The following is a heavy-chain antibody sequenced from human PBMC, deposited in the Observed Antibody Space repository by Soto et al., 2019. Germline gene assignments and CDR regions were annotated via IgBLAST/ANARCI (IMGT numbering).Heavy chain of an antibody. CDR2: ISYDGNNK. V-gene: IGHV3-30*18. CDR3: AKERTRHFDY. CDR1: GFTSRSYG. J-gene: IGHJ4*02. Sequence: PGGSLRLSCAASGFTSRSYGMHWVRQAPGKGLEWVAVISYDGNNKYYADSVKGRLTISRDNSKNTVSLQMNSLRVEDTAVYYCAKERTRHFDYWGQGIPVTVSS. D-gene: IGHD1-1*01.